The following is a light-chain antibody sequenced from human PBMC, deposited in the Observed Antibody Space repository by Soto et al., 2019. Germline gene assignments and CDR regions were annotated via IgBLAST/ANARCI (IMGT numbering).Light chain of an antibody. Sequence: QSALTQPASVSGSPGQSITISCTGPSNDVGSSNLVSWYQQHPGKAPKLIIYEDTKRPSGVSNRFSGSKSGNTASLTVSALQAEDEADYYCFSFAHTRVLFGGGTKLTVL. CDR3: FSFAHTRVL. J-gene: IGLJ3*02. CDR2: EDT. CDR1: SNDVGSSNL. V-gene: IGLV2-23*01.